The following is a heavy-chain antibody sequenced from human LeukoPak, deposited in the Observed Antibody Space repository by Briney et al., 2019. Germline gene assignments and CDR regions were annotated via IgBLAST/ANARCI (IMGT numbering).Heavy chain of an antibody. CDR2: ISSSSSYI. CDR3: ARVGGQLRLPPNPGFDY. J-gene: IGHJ4*02. D-gene: IGHD5-18*01. CDR1: GFTFSSYS. Sequence: KPGGSLRLSCAASGFTFSSYSMNWVRQAPGKGLEWVSSISSSSSYIYYADSVKGRFTISRDNAKNSLYLQMNSLRAEDTAVYYCARVGGQLRLPPNPGFDYWGQGTLVTVSS. V-gene: IGHV3-21*01.